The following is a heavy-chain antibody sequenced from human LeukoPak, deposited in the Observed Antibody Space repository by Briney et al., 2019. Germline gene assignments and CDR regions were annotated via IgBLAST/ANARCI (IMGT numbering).Heavy chain of an antibody. J-gene: IGHJ6*03. CDR3: ARDNGDYYYYYYMDV. Sequence: PSETLSLTCTVSGDSINSYYWTWIRQAPGKGLEWIGYIYYTGSTNYSPSLKSRVSISIDPSKNQFSLKLTSVTAADTAVYYCARDNGDYYYYYYMDVWGKGTTVTVSS. D-gene: IGHD4-17*01. V-gene: IGHV4-59*01. CDR2: IYYTGST. CDR1: GDSINSYY.